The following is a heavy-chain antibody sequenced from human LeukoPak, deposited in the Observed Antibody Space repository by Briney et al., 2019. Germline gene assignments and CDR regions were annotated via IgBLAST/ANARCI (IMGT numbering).Heavy chain of an antibody. CDR1: GGTFSSYA. D-gene: IGHD4-17*01. Sequence: SVKVSCKASGGTFSSYAISWVRQAPGQGLEWMGRIIPIFGTANYAQKFQGRVTITTDESTSTANMELSGLRSEDTAVYYCARSYYGDYYMDVWGKGTTVTVSS. J-gene: IGHJ6*03. CDR2: IIPIFGTA. CDR3: ARSYYGDYYMDV. V-gene: IGHV1-69*05.